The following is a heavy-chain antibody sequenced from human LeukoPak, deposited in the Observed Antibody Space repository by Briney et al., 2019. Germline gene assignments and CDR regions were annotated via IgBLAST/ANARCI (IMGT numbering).Heavy chain of an antibody. V-gene: IGHV3-23*01. Sequence: GGSLRLSCAASGFTFSSYAMSWVRQAPGKGLEWVSAISGSGGSTYYADSVKGRFTISRDNSKNTLYLQMNSLRAEDTAVYYCAKTFDSSGYYYGRGFDYWGQGTLVTVSS. J-gene: IGHJ4*02. CDR2: ISGSGGST. CDR1: GFTFSSYA. CDR3: AKTFDSSGYYYGRGFDY. D-gene: IGHD3-22*01.